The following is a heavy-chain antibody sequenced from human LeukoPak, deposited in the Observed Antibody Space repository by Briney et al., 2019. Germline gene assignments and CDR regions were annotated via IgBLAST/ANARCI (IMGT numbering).Heavy chain of an antibody. J-gene: IGHJ4*02. CDR3: ARDRWGYSYGGD. D-gene: IGHD5-18*01. Sequence: GGSLRLSCAASGFIFTTYWMSWVRQAPGKGLEWVANTNEDGSEKYYVDSLKGRFTISRDDAKNSLYLQMNSLRAVDTAVYYCARDRWGYSYGGDWGQGTLVTVSS. CDR2: TNEDGSEK. CDR1: GFIFTTYW. V-gene: IGHV3-7*01.